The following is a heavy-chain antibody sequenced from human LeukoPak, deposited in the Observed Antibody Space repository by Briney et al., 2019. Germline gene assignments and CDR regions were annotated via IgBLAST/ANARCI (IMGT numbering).Heavy chain of an antibody. CDR1: GGTFSSYA. D-gene: IGHD5-18*01. J-gene: IGHJ4*02. V-gene: IGHV1-69*04. CDR3: ARGLVDTDFDY. Sequence: SVKVSCKASGGTFSSYAISWVRRAPGQGLEWMGRIIPILGIANYAQKFQGRVTITADKSTSTAYMELSSLRSEDTAVYYCARGLVDTDFDYWGQGTLVTVSS. CDR2: IIPILGIA.